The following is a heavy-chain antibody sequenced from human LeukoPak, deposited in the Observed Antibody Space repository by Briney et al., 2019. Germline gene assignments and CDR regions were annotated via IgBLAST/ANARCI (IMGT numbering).Heavy chain of an antibody. CDR2: IYYSGST. Sequence: SETLSLTCTVSGGSISSSSYYWGWIRQPPGKGLEWIGSIYYSGSTYYNPSLKSRVTISVDTSKNQFSLKLSSVTAADTAVYYCARRRSDAFDIWGQGTMVTVSS. V-gene: IGHV4-39*01. J-gene: IGHJ3*02. CDR1: GGSISSSSYY. CDR3: ARRRSDAFDI.